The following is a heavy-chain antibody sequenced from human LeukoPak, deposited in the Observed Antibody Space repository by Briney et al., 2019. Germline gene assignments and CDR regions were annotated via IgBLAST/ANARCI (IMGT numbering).Heavy chain of an antibody. CDR2: IYTSGST. CDR1: GGSISSYY. J-gene: IGHJ5*02. CDR3: ARFIRGYNYVWFDP. V-gene: IGHV4-4*09. Sequence: SETLSLTCTVSGGSISSYYWSWIRQPPGRGLEWIGYIYTSGSTNYNPSLKSRVTISVDTSKNQFSLKLSSVTAADTAVYYCARFIRGYNYVWFDPWGQGTLVTVSS. D-gene: IGHD5-24*01.